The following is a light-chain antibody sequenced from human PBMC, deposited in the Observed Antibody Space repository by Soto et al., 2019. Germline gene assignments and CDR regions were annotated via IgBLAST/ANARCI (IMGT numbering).Light chain of an antibody. J-gene: IGLJ1*01. V-gene: IGLV1-44*01. CDR2: SNN. CDR1: SSNIGSNT. CDR3: AAWDDSLNGLYV. Sequence: VLTQPPSASGTPEQRVTISCSGSSSNIGSNTVNWYQQLPGTAPKLLLYSNNQRPSGVPDRISGSKSGTSASLAISGLHSEDEADYYCAAWDDSLNGLYVFGTGTKVTVL.